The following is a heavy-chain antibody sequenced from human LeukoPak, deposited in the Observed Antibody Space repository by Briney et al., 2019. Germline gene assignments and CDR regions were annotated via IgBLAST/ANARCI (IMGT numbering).Heavy chain of an antibody. CDR1: GGSISSYY. CDR2: IYYSGST. J-gene: IGHJ4*02. D-gene: IGHD6-6*01. Sequence: SETLSLTCTVSGGSISSYYWSWIRQPPGKGLEWIGYIYYSGSTNYNPSLKSRVTISVDTSKNQFSLKLSSVTAADTAVYYCASGGYISSSSPFDYWGQGALVTVSS. CDR3: ASGGYISSSSPFDY. V-gene: IGHV4-59*01.